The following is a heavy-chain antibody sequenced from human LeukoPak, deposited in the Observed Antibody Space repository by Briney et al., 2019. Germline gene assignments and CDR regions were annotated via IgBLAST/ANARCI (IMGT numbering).Heavy chain of an antibody. Sequence: ASVKVSCKATGYTFTSYDINWVRQATGQGLEWMGWMNPNRGNTGYAQKFQGRVTMTRNTSISTAYMELSSLRSEDTAVYYCARGGQDYYDSSGYLDWGQGTLVTVSS. CDR3: ARGGQDYYDSSGYLD. CDR2: MNPNRGNT. V-gene: IGHV1-8*01. D-gene: IGHD3-22*01. CDR1: GYTFTSYD. J-gene: IGHJ4*02.